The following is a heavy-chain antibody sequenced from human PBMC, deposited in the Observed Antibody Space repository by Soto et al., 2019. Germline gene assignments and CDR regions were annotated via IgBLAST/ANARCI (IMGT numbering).Heavy chain of an antibody. V-gene: IGHV4-59*01. CDR1: SGSISTYS. CDR3: ARDRGGMGRYFDL. Sequence: QVRLQESGPGLVKPSETLSLTCIVSSGSISTYSWSWIRQSPGKGLEWMANIHYTGTTNYNPSLKKRLTMSIYTSKNQFSFRLTSVTAADTAVYFCARDRGGMGRYFDLWGRGTRVAVSS. CDR2: IHYTGTT. D-gene: IGHD3-10*01. J-gene: IGHJ2*01.